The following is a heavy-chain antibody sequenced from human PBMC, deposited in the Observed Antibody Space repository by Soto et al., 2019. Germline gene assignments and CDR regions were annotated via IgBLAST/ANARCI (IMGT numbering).Heavy chain of an antibody. D-gene: IGHD3-22*01. V-gene: IGHV3-64D*06. CDR3: VKPSSGYYPNFDY. Sequence: PGGSLRLSCSASGFTFSSYAMHWVRQAPGKGLEYVSAISSNGGSTYYADSVKGRFTISRDNSKNTLYLQMSSLRAEDTAVYYCVKPSSGYYPNFDYWGQGTLVTVSS. CDR1: GFTFSSYA. CDR2: ISSNGGST. J-gene: IGHJ4*02.